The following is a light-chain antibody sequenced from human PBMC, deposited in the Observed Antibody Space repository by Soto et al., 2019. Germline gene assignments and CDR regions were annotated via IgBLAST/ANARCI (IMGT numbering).Light chain of an antibody. Sequence: EIVLMQFLGTLFLSTGERATLSCRASQSVSSSYLAWYQQKPGQAPRLLIYGASSRATGIPDRFSGSGSGTDFTLTISRLEPEDFAVYYCQQYGSSVTFGQGTRLEIK. CDR3: QQYGSSVT. CDR1: QSVSSSY. CDR2: GAS. V-gene: IGKV3-20*01. J-gene: IGKJ5*01.